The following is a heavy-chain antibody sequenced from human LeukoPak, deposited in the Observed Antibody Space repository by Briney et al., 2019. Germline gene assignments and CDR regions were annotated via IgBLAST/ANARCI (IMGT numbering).Heavy chain of an antibody. D-gene: IGHD3-10*01. V-gene: IGHV3-30*04. CDR3: ARGRRSGGITMIRGVKDRGWFDF. CDR2: ISYDGSNK. CDR1: GFTFSSYA. Sequence: PGGSLRLSCAASGFTFSSYAMHWVRQPPGKGLEWVAVISYDGSNKYYADSVKGRFTISRDDSKKMLYLQMNSLRPEDTAVYYCARGRRSGGITMIRGVKDRGWFDFWGQGTLVTVSS. J-gene: IGHJ5*01.